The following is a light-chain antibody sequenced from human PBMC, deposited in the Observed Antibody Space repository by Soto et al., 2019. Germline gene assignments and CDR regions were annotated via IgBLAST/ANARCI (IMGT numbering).Light chain of an antibody. CDR2: DAS. CDR1: QSIRTD. CDR3: QQRSDWPPFT. Sequence: DIVMTQSPATLSVSPGERATLSCRASQSIRTDLAWYQHKSGQGPRLLIYDASTRATGIPARFSGSGSGTAFTLTISSLQSEESAVYYCQQRSDWPPFTFGQGTKVEIK. V-gene: IGKV3D-15*01. J-gene: IGKJ2*01.